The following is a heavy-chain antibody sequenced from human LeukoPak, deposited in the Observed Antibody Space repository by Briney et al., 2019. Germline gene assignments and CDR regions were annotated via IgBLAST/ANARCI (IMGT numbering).Heavy chain of an antibody. CDR3: ASGYCSSTSCYPNWFDP. Sequence: PSETLSLTCTVSGGSISSSSYYWGWIRQPPGKGLEWIGSIHYSGSTYYNPSLKSRVTISVDTSKNQFSLKLSSVTAADTAVYYCASGYCSSTSCYPNWFDPWGQGTLVTVSS. J-gene: IGHJ5*02. V-gene: IGHV4-39*01. CDR2: IHYSGST. CDR1: GGSISSSSYY. D-gene: IGHD2-2*01.